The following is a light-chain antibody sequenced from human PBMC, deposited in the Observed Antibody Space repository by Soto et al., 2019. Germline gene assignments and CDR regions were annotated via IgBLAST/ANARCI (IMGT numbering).Light chain of an antibody. J-gene: IGLJ2*01. CDR2: DVN. CDR3: SSYTSSIS. V-gene: IGLV2-14*01. Sequence: QSALTQPASVSGSPGQSITISCTGTSSDVGGYNYVSWYQKHPGKDPKLMIYDVNTRPSGVSNRFSGSKSGNTASLTISGLQAEDEADYYCSSYTSSISFGGGTKLTVL. CDR1: SSDVGGYNY.